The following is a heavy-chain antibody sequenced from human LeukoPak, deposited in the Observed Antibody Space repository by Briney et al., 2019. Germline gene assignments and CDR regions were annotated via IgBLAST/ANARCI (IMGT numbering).Heavy chain of an antibody. J-gene: IGHJ4*02. CDR3: AREVPWYYFDY. V-gene: IGHV3-30-3*01. CDR2: ISYDGSNK. CDR1: GFTFSSYA. Sequence: PGGSLRLSCAASGFTFSSYAMHWVRQAPGKGLEWVAVISYDGSNKYYADSVKGRFTISRDNSKNTLYLQMNSLRAVDTAVYYCAREVPWYYFDYWGQGTLVTVSS. D-gene: IGHD2-8*02.